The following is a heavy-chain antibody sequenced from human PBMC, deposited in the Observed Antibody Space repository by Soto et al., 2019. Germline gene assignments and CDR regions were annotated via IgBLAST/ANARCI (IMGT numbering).Heavy chain of an antibody. Sequence: PGGSLRLSCAASGFTFSSYGMHWVRQAPGKGLEWVAVISYDGSNKYYADSVKGRFTISRDNSKNTLYLQMNSLRAEDAAVYYCAKEGIVGYCSGGSCYSGVDYWGQGTLVTVSS. CDR3: AKEGIVGYCSGGSCYSGVDY. CDR2: ISYDGSNK. J-gene: IGHJ4*02. V-gene: IGHV3-30*18. D-gene: IGHD2-15*01. CDR1: GFTFSSYG.